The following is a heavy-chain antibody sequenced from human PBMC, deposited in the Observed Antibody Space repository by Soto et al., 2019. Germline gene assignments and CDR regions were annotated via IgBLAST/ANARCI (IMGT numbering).Heavy chain of an antibody. J-gene: IGHJ3*02. CDR1: GGSISSSSYY. Sequence: QLQLQESGPGLVKPSETLSLTCTVSGGSISSSSYYWGWIRQPPGKGLEWIGSIYYSGSTYYNPSLKSRVTISVDTSKNQFSLKLSSVTAADTAVYYCATPFRRIVVVPAAIGTEGGAFDIWGQGTMVTVSS. CDR2: IYYSGST. D-gene: IGHD2-2*02. V-gene: IGHV4-39*01. CDR3: ATPFRRIVVVPAAIGTEGGAFDI.